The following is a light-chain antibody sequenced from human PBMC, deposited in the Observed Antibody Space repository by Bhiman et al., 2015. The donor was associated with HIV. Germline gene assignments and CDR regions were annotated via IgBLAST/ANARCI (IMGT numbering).Light chain of an antibody. J-gene: IGLJ3*02. CDR1: SGSVSTRYY. Sequence: QTVVNQEPSLSVSPGGTVILTCDLKSGSVSTRYYPSWYQQTPGQAPRTLIYSTDTRSSGVPDRFSGSIVGNKAALIITGAQADDESNYYCLLYLGSGTWVFGGGTKLTVL. CDR3: LLYLGSGTWV. CDR2: STD. V-gene: IGLV8-61*01.